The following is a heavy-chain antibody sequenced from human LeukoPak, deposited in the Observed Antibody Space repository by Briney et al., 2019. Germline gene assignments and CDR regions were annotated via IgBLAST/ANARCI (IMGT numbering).Heavy chain of an antibody. J-gene: IGHJ4*02. CDR2: ISGSGGST. V-gene: IGHV3-23*01. Sequence: PGGSLRLSCAASGFTFSSYAMSWVRQAPGKGLEWVSAISGSGGSTCYADSVKGRFTISRDNSKNTLYLQMNSLRAEDTAVYYCAPGIVGATRLNFDYWGRGTLVTVSS. CDR1: GFTFSSYA. CDR3: APGIVGATRLNFDY. D-gene: IGHD1-26*01.